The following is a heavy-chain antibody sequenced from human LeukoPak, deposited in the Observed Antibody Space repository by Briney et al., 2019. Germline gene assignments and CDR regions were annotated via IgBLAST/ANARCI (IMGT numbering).Heavy chain of an antibody. V-gene: IGHV4-61*02. CDR1: GGSISSGSYY. Sequence: PSETLSLTCTVSGGSISSGSYYWSWIRQPAGKGLEWIGRIYTSGSTNYNPSLKSRVTISVDTSKNQFSLKLSSVTAADTAVHSXXXDRGXGSHIVXVXXXXGXRAGWFXPWGQGTLVXXSX. CDR2: IYTSGST. J-gene: IGHJ5*02. D-gene: IGHD2-15*01. CDR3: XXDRGXGSHIVXVXXXXGXRAGWFXP.